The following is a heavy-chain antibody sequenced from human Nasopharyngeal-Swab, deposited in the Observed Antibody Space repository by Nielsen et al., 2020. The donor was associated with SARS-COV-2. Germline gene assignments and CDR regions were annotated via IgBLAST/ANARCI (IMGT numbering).Heavy chain of an antibody. J-gene: IGHJ4*02. D-gene: IGHD5-18*01. Sequence: WVRQAPGQGLEWMGGIIPIFGTANYAQKFQGRVTITADKSTSTAYMELSSLRSEDTAVYYCAREVQLHFDYWGQGTLVTVSS. CDR3: AREVQLHFDY. CDR2: IIPIFGTA. V-gene: IGHV1-69*06.